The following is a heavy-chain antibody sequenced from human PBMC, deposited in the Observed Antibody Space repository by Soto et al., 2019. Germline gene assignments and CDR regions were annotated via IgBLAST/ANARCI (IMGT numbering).Heavy chain of an antibody. CDR3: AKDQVWGARGKYGMDV. Sequence: QPGGSLRLSCAASGFTFSSYGMHWVRQAPGKGLEWVAVISYDGSNKYYADSVKGRFTISRDNSKNTLYLQMNSLRAEDTAVYYCAKDQVWGARGKYGMDVWGQGTTVTVSS. CDR2: ISYDGSNK. CDR1: GFTFSSYG. J-gene: IGHJ6*02. V-gene: IGHV3-30*18. D-gene: IGHD5-18*01.